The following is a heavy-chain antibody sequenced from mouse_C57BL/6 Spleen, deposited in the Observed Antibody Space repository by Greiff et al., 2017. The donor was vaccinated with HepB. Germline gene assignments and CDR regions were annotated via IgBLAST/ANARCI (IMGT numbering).Heavy chain of an antibody. J-gene: IGHJ4*01. CDR1: GFTFSDYG. Sequence: EVMLVESGGGLVQPGGSLKLSCAASGFTFSDYGMAWVRQAPRKGPEWVAFISNLAYSIYYADTVTGRFTISRENAKNTLYLEMSSLRSEDTAMYYCARHRSTVVGAMDYWGQGTSVTVSS. CDR2: ISNLAYSI. CDR3: ARHRSTVVGAMDY. D-gene: IGHD1-1*01. V-gene: IGHV5-15*01.